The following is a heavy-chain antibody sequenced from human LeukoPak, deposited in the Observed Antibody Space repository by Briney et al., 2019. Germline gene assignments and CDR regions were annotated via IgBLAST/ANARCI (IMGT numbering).Heavy chain of an antibody. Sequence: NASETLSLTCTVSGGSISSYYWSWIRQPPGKGLEWIGYIYYSGSTNYNPSLKSRVTISVDTSKNQFSLKLTSLTAADTAVYYCATSPGVGGYWGQGTLVIVSS. V-gene: IGHV4-59*08. D-gene: IGHD1-26*01. J-gene: IGHJ4*02. CDR2: IYYSGST. CDR1: GGSISSYY. CDR3: ATSPGVGGY.